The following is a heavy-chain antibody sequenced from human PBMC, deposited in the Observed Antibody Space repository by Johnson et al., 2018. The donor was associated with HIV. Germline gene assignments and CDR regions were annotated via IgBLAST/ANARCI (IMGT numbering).Heavy chain of an antibody. Sequence: QVQLVESGGGVVQPGRSLRLSCAASGFTFSSYGMHWVRQAPGKGLEWVAVISYDGSNKYYADSVKGRFTISRDNSKNTLYLQMNSLRAEDTAVYYCAKEYSSPYGDYDGDAFDIWDQGTMVTVSS. D-gene: IGHD4-17*01. V-gene: IGHV3-30*18. CDR1: GFTFSSYG. CDR3: AKEYSSPYGDYDGDAFDI. J-gene: IGHJ3*02. CDR2: ISYDGSNK.